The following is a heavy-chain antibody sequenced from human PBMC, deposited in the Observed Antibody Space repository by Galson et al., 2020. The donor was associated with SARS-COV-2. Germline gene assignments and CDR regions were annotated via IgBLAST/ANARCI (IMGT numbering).Heavy chain of an antibody. J-gene: IGHJ6*03. CDR1: GFTFSSYD. Sequence: GGSLRLSCAASGFTFSSYDMHWVRQATGKGLEWVSAIGTAGDTYYQGSVKGRFTISRENAKNSLYLQMNSLRAGDTAVYYCARGEQQLVQGYYYYYMDVWGKGTTVTVSS. CDR3: ARGEQQLVQGYYYYYMDV. D-gene: IGHD6-13*01. CDR2: IGTAGDT. V-gene: IGHV3-13*01.